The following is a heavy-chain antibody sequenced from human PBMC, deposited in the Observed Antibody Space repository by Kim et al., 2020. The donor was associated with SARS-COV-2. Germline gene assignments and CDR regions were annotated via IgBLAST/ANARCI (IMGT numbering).Heavy chain of an antibody. CDR2: INDSGGT. V-gene: IGHV4-31*03. CDR1: GGSISSGGYY. CDR3: ASGAAYSSSCPKGDFD. D-gene: IGHD6-13*01. J-gene: IGHJ4*01. Sequence: SETLSLTCTVSGGSISSGGYYWSWNRPGTGMGLVGLGYINDSGGTYYNPSLMSRVTILVDTSKNHISLKLSTVTDAETAVYYCASGAAYSSSCPKGDFD.